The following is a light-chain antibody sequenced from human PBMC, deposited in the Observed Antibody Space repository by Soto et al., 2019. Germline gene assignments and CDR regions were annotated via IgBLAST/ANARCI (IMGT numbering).Light chain of an antibody. Sequence: QSALTQPASVSGSPGQSITISCTGTSSDVGSYNFVSWYQHHAGTAPKLIIYQVTNRPSGVSDRFSASKSGDTASLTISRLQAEDEAIYYCSSYTGFSTDILFGGGTKLTVL. CDR3: SSYTGFSTDIL. CDR1: SSDVGSYNF. V-gene: IGLV2-14*01. CDR2: QVT. J-gene: IGLJ2*01.